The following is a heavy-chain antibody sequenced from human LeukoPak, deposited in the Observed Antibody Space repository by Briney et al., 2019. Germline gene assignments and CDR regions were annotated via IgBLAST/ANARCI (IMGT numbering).Heavy chain of an antibody. V-gene: IGHV4-39*01. J-gene: IGHJ4*02. Sequence: SETLSLTCSVSGGSISRSGYYWNCIRQPPGEGLERIGSISYGGHTYYNPSLRSRVTISVDTSKNQFSLKVNSVTAADTAVYYCAGRGAATTSPGHYWDQGTLVTVSS. CDR1: GGSISRSGYY. CDR3: AGRGAATTSPGHY. D-gene: IGHD1-26*01. CDR2: ISYGGHT.